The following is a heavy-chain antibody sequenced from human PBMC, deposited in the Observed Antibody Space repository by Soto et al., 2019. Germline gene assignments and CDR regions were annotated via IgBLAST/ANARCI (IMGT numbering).Heavy chain of an antibody. CDR2: IYSGGST. CDR1: GFTVSSNY. Sequence: PGGSLRLSCAASGFTVSSNYMSWVRQAPGKGLEWVSVIYSGGSTYYADSVKGRFTISRDNSKNTLYLQMNSLRAEDTAVYYCARDPSYDSSEWYFDYWGQGTLVTVSS. D-gene: IGHD3-22*01. V-gene: IGHV3-66*01. J-gene: IGHJ4*02. CDR3: ARDPSYDSSEWYFDY.